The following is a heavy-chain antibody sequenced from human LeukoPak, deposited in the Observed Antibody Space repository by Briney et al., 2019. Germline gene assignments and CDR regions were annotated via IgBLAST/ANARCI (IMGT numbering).Heavy chain of an antibody. V-gene: IGHV3-21*01. CDR2: ISSSSSYI. CDR3: ARGDCSSTSCYPLRSRWFDP. CDR1: GFTFSSYS. Sequence: GGSLRLSCAASGFTFSSYSMNWVRQAPGKGLEWVSSISSSSSYIYYADSVKGRFTISRDNAKNSLYLQMNSLRAEDTAVYYCARGDCSSTSCYPLRSRWFDPWGQGTLVTVSS. D-gene: IGHD2-2*01. J-gene: IGHJ5*02.